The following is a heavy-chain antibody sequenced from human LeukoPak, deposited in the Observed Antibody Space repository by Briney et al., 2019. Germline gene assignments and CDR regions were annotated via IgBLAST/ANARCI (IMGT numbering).Heavy chain of an antibody. V-gene: IGHV3-66*01. Sequence: GGSLRLSCAASGFTVSSNYMSWVRQAPGKGLEWVSVIYSGGSTYYADSVKGRFTISGDNSKNTLYLQMNSLRAEDTAVYYCARDNIVVVPAATRANYYYYYGMDVWGQGTTVTVSS. CDR2: IYSGGST. CDR3: ARDNIVVVPAATRANYYYYYGMDV. J-gene: IGHJ6*02. CDR1: GFTVSSNY. D-gene: IGHD2-2*01.